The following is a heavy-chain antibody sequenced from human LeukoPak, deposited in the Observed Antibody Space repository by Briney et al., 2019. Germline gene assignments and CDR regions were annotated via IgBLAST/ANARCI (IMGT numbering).Heavy chain of an antibody. CDR1: GYTFTSYG. J-gene: IGHJ4*02. V-gene: IGHV1-18*01. CDR3: ARDRWGRSSSWSPFDY. D-gene: IGHD6-13*01. Sequence: ASVKVSCKASGYTFTSYGISWVRQAPGQGLEWMGWISAYNGNTNYAQKLQGRVTMTTDTSTSTAYMELRSLRPDDTAVYYCARDRWGRSSSWSPFDYWGQGTLVTVSS. CDR2: ISAYNGNT.